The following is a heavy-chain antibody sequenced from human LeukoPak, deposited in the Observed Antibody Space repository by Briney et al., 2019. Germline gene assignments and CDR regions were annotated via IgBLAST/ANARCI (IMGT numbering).Heavy chain of an antibody. CDR3: ARARNLGYCSTAGCYEFDY. J-gene: IGHJ4*02. V-gene: IGHV3-7*01. D-gene: IGHD2-2*03. Sequence: PGGSLRLSCAASGFTFSSYWMSWVRQAPGKGLEWVANIRQDGSEKYYVDSVKSRFTISRDNAKNSLYLQMNSLRAEDTAVYYCARARNLGYCSTAGCYEFDYWGQGTLVTVSS. CDR1: GFTFSSYW. CDR2: IRQDGSEK.